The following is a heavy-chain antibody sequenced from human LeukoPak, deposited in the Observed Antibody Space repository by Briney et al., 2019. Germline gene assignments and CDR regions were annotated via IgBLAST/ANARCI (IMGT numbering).Heavy chain of an antibody. Sequence: ASVTVSFKASGYTFTIYDINWVRQATGQGLEWMGWMNPNSGNTGYAQKFQGRVTMTRNTSISTAYMELSSLRSEDTAVYYCARGPVLRYFDWLLSIDYYYYYMDVWGKGTTVTISS. J-gene: IGHJ6*03. CDR3: ARGPVLRYFDWLLSIDYYYYYMDV. CDR1: GYTFTIYD. V-gene: IGHV1-8*01. D-gene: IGHD3-9*01. CDR2: MNPNSGNT.